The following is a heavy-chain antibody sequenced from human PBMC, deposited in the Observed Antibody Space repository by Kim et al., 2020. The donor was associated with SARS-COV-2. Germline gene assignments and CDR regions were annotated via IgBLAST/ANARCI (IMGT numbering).Heavy chain of an antibody. Sequence: GGSLRLSCAASGFNFNIYSMNWVRQAPGKRLEWVSYITSDRNTISYADSVRGRFTVSRDNAKNSLFLQMNSLRGEDTAVYHCARSVEGAFDLWGQGTMVT. D-gene: IGHD1-1*01. V-gene: IGHV3-48*04. CDR2: ITSDRNTI. CDR1: GFNFNIYS. CDR3: ARSVEGAFDL. J-gene: IGHJ3*01.